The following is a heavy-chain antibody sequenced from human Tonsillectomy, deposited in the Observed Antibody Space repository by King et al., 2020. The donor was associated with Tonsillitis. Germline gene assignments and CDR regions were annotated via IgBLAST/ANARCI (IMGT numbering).Heavy chain of an antibody. V-gene: IGHV3-30*18. CDR2: ISFDGYKK. Sequence: VQLVESGGGVVQPGRSLRLSCEGSGFTFSSYGMHWVRQAPGKGLEWVAVISFDGYKKYYADSVKGRFTISRDFSKNTLYLQMNSLRAEDTAVYYCVKHRWLQSLDANCDYWGQGTLVTVSS. CDR3: VKHRWLQSLDANCDY. D-gene: IGHD5-24*01. CDR1: GFTFSSYG. J-gene: IGHJ4*02.